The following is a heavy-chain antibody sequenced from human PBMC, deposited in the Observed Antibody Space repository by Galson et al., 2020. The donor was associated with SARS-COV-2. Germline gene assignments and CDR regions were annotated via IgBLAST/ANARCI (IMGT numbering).Heavy chain of an antibody. CDR1: GFTFSSYA. CDR2: ISYDGSNK. CDR3: ARAHSGSYFSCFDY. D-gene: IGHD1-26*01. Sequence: GGSLRLSCAASGFTFSSYAMHWVRQAPGKGLEWVAVISYDGSNKYYADSVKGRFTISRDNSKNTLYLQMNSLRAEDTAVYYCARAHSGSYFSCFDYWGQGTLVTVSS. V-gene: IGHV3-30*04. J-gene: IGHJ4*02.